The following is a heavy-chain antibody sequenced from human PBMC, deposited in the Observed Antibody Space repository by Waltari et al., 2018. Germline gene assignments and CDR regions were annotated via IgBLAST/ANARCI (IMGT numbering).Heavy chain of an antibody. Sequence: QLQLQESGPGLVKPSETLSLTCTVSGGSISSSSYYWGWIRQPQGKGLEWIGSIYYSGSTYYNPSLKSRVTISVDTSKNQFSLKLSSVTAADTAVYYCARSPAVAAPAGAFDIWGQGTMVTVSS. CDR1: GGSISSSSYY. D-gene: IGHD6-19*01. CDR2: IYYSGST. J-gene: IGHJ3*02. V-gene: IGHV4-39*01. CDR3: ARSPAVAAPAGAFDI.